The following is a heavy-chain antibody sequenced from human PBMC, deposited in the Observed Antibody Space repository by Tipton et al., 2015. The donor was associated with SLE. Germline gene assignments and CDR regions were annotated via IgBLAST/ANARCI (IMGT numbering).Heavy chain of an antibody. V-gene: IGHV3-48*03. J-gene: IGHJ4*02. D-gene: IGHD6-19*01. CDR3: ARASSSKQWLDEKDY. CDR2: ISSSGSTI. CDR1: GFTFSSYE. Sequence: QLVQSGGGLVQPGGSLRLSCAASGFTFSSYEMNWVRQAPGKGLEWVSYISSSGSTIYYADSVKGRFTISRDNAKNSLYLQMNSLRAEDTAVYYCARASSSKQWLDEKDYWGQGTLVTVSS.